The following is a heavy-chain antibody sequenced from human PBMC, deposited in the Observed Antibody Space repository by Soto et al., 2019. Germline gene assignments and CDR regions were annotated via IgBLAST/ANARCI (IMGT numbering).Heavy chain of an antibody. V-gene: IGHV3-74*01. CDR1: GFTFSTFW. J-gene: IGHJ4*02. CDR3: ARDFEY. Sequence: EVQLVESGGGLVQPGGSLRLSCEASGFTFSTFWMHWVRQAPGKGLVWVSRINSDGSSTYYADSVKGRVTISRDNAKNTLYLQLTSLRPEDTAVYYCARDFEYWGQGTMLTVSS. CDR2: INSDGSST.